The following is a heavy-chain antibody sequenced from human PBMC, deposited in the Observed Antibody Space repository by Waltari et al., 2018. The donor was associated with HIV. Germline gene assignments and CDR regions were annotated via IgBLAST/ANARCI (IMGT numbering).Heavy chain of an antibody. CDR2: VPYYGSNK. D-gene: IGHD3-9*01. J-gene: IGHJ4*02. Sequence: QVQLVESGGGLVQPGGSLRLSCSAPGFTFTTHAIPWVRQSPGKGLEWVAFVPYYGSNKYYADAVKGRFTISRDNSKNTLYLQMNSLRADDTAVYYCARDPSPPILYDILTGYYFDYWGQGTLVTVSS. CDR1: GFTFTTHA. CDR3: ARDPSPPILYDILTGYYFDY. V-gene: IGHV3-30*02.